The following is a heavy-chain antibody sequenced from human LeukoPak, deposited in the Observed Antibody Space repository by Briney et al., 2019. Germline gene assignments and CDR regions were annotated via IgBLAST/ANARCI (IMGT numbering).Heavy chain of an antibody. CDR3: ARGLAAAAIDFDY. D-gene: IGHD6-13*01. CDR2: INAGNGNT. Sequence: ASVKVSCKASGYTFTSYAMHWVRQAPGQRLEWMGWINAGNGNTKYSQKFQGRVTITRDTSASTAYMELSSLRSEDTAVYYCARGLAAAAIDFDYWGQGTLVTVSS. J-gene: IGHJ4*02. V-gene: IGHV1-3*01. CDR1: GYTFTSYA.